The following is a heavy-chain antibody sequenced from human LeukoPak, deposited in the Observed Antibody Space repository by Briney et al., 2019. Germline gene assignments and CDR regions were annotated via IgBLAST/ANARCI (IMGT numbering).Heavy chain of an antibody. Sequence: SETLSLTCTVSGGSISGSPFYWGWIRQPPGKGLEWIGNIYYSGSTYKNPSLTSRVTISVDTSKNQFSLKLSSVTAADTAVYYCARPPSYWGGANLDVWGQGTTVTVSS. CDR2: IYYSGST. V-gene: IGHV4-39*01. CDR1: GGSISGSPFY. J-gene: IGHJ6*02. D-gene: IGHD7-27*01. CDR3: ARPPSYWGGANLDV.